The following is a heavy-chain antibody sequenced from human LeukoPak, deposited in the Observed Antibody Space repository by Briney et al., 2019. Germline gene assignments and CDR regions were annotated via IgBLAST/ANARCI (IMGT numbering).Heavy chain of an antibody. J-gene: IGHJ4*02. V-gene: IGHV5-51*01. CDR2: IYPDDSDT. Sequence: GESLKISCKTSGFFFTGYWIGWVRQMPGKGLGWMGIIYPDDSDTRYSPSFQGQVTVSADKSISTAYLQWSSLKASDTAMYYCARLAGNYIDYWGQGTLVTVSS. D-gene: IGHD3-9*01. CDR1: GFFFTGYW. CDR3: ARLAGNYIDY.